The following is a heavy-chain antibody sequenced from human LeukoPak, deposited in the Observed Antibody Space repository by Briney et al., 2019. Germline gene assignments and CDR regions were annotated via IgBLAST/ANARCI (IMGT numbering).Heavy chain of an antibody. CDR1: GFTFSSYE. CDR3: ARDSVRTFGY. D-gene: IGHD1/OR15-1a*01. CDR2: ISSSGSTI. V-gene: IGHV3-48*03. J-gene: IGHJ4*02. Sequence: PGGSLRLSCAASGFTFSSYEMNWVRQAPGKGLEWVSYISSSGSTIYYADSVKGRFTISRDNAKNSLYLQMNSLRAEDTAVYYCARDSVRTFGYWGQGTLVTVSS.